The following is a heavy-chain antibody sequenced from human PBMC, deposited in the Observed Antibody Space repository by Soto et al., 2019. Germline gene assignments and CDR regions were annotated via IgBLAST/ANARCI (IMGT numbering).Heavy chain of an antibody. V-gene: IGHV3-11*05. CDR3: ARGGVGFGQPSDY. CDR2: ISSSSSYT. CDR1: GFTFSDYY. D-gene: IGHD3-10*01. J-gene: IGHJ4*02. Sequence: GGSLRLSCAASGFTFSDYYMSWIRQAPGKWLEWVSYISSSSSYTNYADSVKGRFTISRDNAKNSLYLQMNSLRAEDTAVYYCARGGVGFGQPSDYWGQGTLVTVSS.